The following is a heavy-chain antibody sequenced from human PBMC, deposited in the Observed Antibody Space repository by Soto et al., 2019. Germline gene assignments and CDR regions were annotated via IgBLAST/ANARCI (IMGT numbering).Heavy chain of an antibody. Sequence: SETLSLTCTFSGGSISSYYWSWIRQPPGKGLEWIGYMYSGGSTNYNPSLKSRVTISLDTSKNQFSLKLSSVTAADTAVYYCAKADGSGRTPPSFNYWGQGILVTVS. J-gene: IGHJ4*02. V-gene: IGHV4-59*01. CDR1: GGSISSYY. CDR3: AKADGSGRTPPSFNY. D-gene: IGHD3-10*01. CDR2: MYSGGST.